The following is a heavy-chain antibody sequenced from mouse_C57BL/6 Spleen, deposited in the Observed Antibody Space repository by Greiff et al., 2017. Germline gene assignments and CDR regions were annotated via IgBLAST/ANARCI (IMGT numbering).Heavy chain of an antibody. CDR1: GFTFSDYG. CDR3: ARSGSSPFYAMDY. CDR2: ISSGSSTI. V-gene: IGHV5-17*01. Sequence: EVKLVESGGGLVKPGGSLKLSCAASGFTFSDYGMHWVRQAPEKGLEWVAYISSGSSTIYYADTVKGRFTISLDNAKNTLFLQMTSLRSEDTAMYYCARSGSSPFYAMDYWGQGTSVTVSS. J-gene: IGHJ4*01. D-gene: IGHD1-1*01.